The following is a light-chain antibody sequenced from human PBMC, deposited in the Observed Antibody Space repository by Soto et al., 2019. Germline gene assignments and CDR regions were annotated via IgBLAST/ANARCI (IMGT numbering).Light chain of an antibody. J-gene: IGLJ2*01. CDR3: ATWYSSLAAGV. CDR1: TSNIGGNS. CDR2: DDY. V-gene: IGLV1-51*01. Sequence: QAVLTQPPSVSAAPGETVTLSCSGRTSNIGGNSVSCYQQLPGMPPNLLLYDDYKRPSGIPDRFSGSKTGTSATLGITGLKTGDEADYYCATWYSSLAAGVFGGGTKLTVL.